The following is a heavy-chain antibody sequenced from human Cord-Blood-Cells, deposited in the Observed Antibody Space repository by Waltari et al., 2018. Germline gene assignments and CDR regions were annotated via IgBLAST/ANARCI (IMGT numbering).Heavy chain of an antibody. V-gene: IGHV3-30*04. Sequence: QVQLVESGGGVVQPGRSLRLSCAASGFTFSSYAIHWVRQPPGKGLEWVAVISYDGSNKYYADSVKGRFTISRDNSKNTLYLQMNSLRAEDTAVYYCARDILLVRGVIIDYWGQGTLVTVSS. J-gene: IGHJ4*02. CDR3: ARDILLVRGVIIDY. CDR1: GFTFSSYA. D-gene: IGHD3-10*01. CDR2: ISYDGSNK.